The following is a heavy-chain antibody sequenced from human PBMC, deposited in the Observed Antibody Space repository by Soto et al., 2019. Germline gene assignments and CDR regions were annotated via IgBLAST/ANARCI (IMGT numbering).Heavy chain of an antibody. Sequence: QVQLQESGPGLVKPSQTLSLTCTVSGGSISSGAYYWSWIRQHPGKGLECIGYIYYSGSTYYNPSLKXRXTXXVDTSENQFSLKLSAVTAAATAVYYCARYGSGSYYPTTFDYWGQGTLVTVSS. V-gene: IGHV4-31*03. D-gene: IGHD3-10*01. CDR3: ARYGSGSYYPTTFDY. CDR1: GGSISSGAYY. J-gene: IGHJ4*02. CDR2: IYYSGST.